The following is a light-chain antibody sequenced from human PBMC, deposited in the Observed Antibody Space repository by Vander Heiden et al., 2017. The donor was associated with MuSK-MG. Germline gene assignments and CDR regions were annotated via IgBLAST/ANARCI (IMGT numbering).Light chain of an antibody. J-gene: IGLJ3*02. CDR3: CSYASRYNLV. CDR2: DVT. Sequence: QSALTQPASVPGSPGQSIPTSCTGTSIDVGTYNLVSWNQQHPDKAPILIIYDVTKRPSGVSTRFSGSRSGNTASLTISGLKAEDEDDYYGCSYASRYNLVFGGGTKLTVL. V-gene: IGLV2-23*02. CDR1: SIDVGTYNL.